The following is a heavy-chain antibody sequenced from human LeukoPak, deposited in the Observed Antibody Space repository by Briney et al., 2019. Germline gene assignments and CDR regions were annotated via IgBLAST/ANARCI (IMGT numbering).Heavy chain of an antibody. CDR2: IYSGGST. CDR3: ARAGSSGWYFDY. V-gene: IGHV3-53*01. J-gene: IGHJ4*02. CDR1: GFTVSSSY. Sequence: PGGSLRLSCAASGFTVSSSYMTWVRQAPGKGLEWVSVIYSGGSTYYADSVKGRFTISRDNSKNTLYLQMNSLRAEDTAVYYCARAGSSGWYFDYWGQGTLVTVSS. D-gene: IGHD6-19*01.